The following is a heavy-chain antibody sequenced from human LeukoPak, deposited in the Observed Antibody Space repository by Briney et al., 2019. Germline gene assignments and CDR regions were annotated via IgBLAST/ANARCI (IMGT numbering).Heavy chain of an antibody. Sequence: GESLKISCKGSGYSFTTYWIAWVRQMPGKGLKWMGIIHPGDSDTRYSPSFEGQVTISVDKSISTAYLQWSSLKASDTAMYYCARRGLLGYCSGASCYDAFDIWGQGIMVTVSS. D-gene: IGHD2-15*01. V-gene: IGHV5-51*01. CDR2: IHPGDSDT. CDR1: GYSFTTYW. J-gene: IGHJ3*02. CDR3: ARRGLLGYCSGASCYDAFDI.